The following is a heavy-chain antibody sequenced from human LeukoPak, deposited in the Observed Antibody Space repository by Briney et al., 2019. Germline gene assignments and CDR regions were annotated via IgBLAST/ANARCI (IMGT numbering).Heavy chain of an antibody. D-gene: IGHD3-9*01. J-gene: IGHJ4*02. CDR3: ARALKYYDILTGYPYYFDY. CDR1: GYTFTTYY. Sequence: GASVKVSCKASGYTFTTYYMHWVRQAPGQGLEWMGIINPSGGSTTYAQKFQGKVTMTRDTSTRTVYMELSSLRSEDTAVYYCARALKYYDILTGYPYYFDYWGQGTLVTVSS. V-gene: IGHV1-46*01. CDR2: INPSGGST.